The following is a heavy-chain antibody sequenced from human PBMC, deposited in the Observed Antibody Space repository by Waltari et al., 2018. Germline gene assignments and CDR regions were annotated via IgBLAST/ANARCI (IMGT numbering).Heavy chain of an antibody. J-gene: IGHJ3*02. D-gene: IGHD6-19*01. V-gene: IGHV3-30*04. CDR1: GFTFSSYA. Sequence: QVQLVESGGGVVQPGRSLRLSCAASGFTFSSYAMHWVRQAPGKGLGWVAVISYDGSNKYYADSVKGRFTISRDNSKNTLYLQMNSLRAEDTAVYYCAREQLAVAGAADAFDIWGQGTMVTVSS. CDR2: ISYDGSNK. CDR3: AREQLAVAGAADAFDI.